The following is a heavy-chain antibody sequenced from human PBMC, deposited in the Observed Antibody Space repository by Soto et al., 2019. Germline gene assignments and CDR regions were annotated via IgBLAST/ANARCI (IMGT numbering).Heavy chain of an antibody. CDR3: ARQARYSSSWPD. D-gene: IGHD6-13*01. J-gene: IGHJ4*02. CDR1: GYSFATYW. Sequence: EVQLVQSGAEVKKPGESVKISCKGSGYSFATYWIGWVRQMPGKGLEWMGIIYPSDSDTRYSPSFQGQVTISADKSINTACLQWSSLKASDTAMYYGARQARYSSSWPDWGQGPLVTVSS. V-gene: IGHV5-51*01. CDR2: IYPSDSDT.